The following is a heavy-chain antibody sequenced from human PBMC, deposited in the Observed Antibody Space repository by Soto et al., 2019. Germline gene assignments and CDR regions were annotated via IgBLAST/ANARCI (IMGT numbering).Heavy chain of an antibody. Sequence: GASAKVPGRASGYTFASYDINWVRQASGQGLGWMGWVNPIFGTANYAQKFQGRVTITADKSTSTAYMELSSLRSEDTAVYYCASRHYDSDYWVQGTLVTVSS. J-gene: IGHJ4*02. CDR2: VNPIFGTA. CDR3: ASRHYDSDY. D-gene: IGHD3-22*01. CDR1: GYTFASYD. V-gene: IGHV1-69*06.